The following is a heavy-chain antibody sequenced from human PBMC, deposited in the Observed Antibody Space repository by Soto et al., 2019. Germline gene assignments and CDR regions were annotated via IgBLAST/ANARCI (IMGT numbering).Heavy chain of an antibody. Sequence: EVQLLESGGGLVQPGGSLRLSCAASGCTFSSYAMSWVRQAPGKGLEWVSAISGSGGSTYYADSVKGRFTISRDNSKNTLYLQMNSLRAEDTAVYYCAVAVAQDYYYGMDVWGQGTTVTVSS. V-gene: IGHV3-23*01. CDR1: GCTFSSYA. CDR3: AVAVAQDYYYGMDV. D-gene: IGHD5-12*01. CDR2: ISGSGGST. J-gene: IGHJ6*02.